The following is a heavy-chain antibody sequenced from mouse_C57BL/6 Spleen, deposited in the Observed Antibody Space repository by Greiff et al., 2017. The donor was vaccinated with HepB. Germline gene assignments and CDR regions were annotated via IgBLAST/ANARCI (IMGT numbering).Heavy chain of an antibody. V-gene: IGHV3-6*01. CDR1: GYSITSGYY. Sequence: EVKLLESGPGLVKPSQSLSLTCSVTGYSITSGYYWNWIRQFPGNKLEWMGYISYDGSNNYNPSHKNRTSITRDTSKNQYFLKLNSVTTEDTATYYCERASNWVYAMDYWGQGTSVTVSS. CDR2: ISYDGSN. D-gene: IGHD4-1*01. J-gene: IGHJ4*01. CDR3: ERASNWVYAMDY.